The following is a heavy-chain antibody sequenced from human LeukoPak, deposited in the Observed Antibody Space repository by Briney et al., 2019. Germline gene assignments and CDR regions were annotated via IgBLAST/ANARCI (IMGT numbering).Heavy chain of an antibody. CDR3: ARGAAAPNSLGYYYMDV. CDR1: GGTFSSYA. V-gene: IGHV1-69*05. Sequence: SVKVSCKASGGTFSSYAISWVRQAPGQGLEWMGGIIPIFGTANYAQKFQGRVTITTDESTSTAYMELSSLRSEDTAVYYCARGAAAPNSLGYYYMDVWGKGTTVTVSS. J-gene: IGHJ6*03. CDR2: IIPIFGTA. D-gene: IGHD6-25*01.